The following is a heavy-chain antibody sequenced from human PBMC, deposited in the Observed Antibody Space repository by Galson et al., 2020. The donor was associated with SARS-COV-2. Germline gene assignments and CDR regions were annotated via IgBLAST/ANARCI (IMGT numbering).Heavy chain of an antibody. CDR3: AREGLRFLEWLLALDY. CDR1: GYTFTSYG. Sequence: ASVKVSCKASGYTFTSYGISWVRQAPGQGLEWMGWISAYNGNTNYAQKLQGRVTMTTDTSTSTAYMELRSLRSGDTAVYYCAREGLRFLEWLLALDYWGQGTLVTVSS. D-gene: IGHD3-3*01. CDR2: ISAYNGNT. J-gene: IGHJ4*02. V-gene: IGHV1-18*01.